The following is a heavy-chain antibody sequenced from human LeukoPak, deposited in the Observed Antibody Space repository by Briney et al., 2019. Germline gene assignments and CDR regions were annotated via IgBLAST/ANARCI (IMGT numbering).Heavy chain of an antibody. J-gene: IGHJ4*02. CDR3: TTGRSDYFDF. Sequence: PSETLSLTCTVSGGSISSSSLYWGWIRQPPGKGLEWIGGIYYSGSTYYNPSLKSRVTISVDTSKNQFSLKLSSVTAADTAVYYCTTGRSDYFDFWGQGTLVTVSS. CDR1: GGSISSSSLY. V-gene: IGHV4-39*01. CDR2: IYYSGST. D-gene: IGHD1-1*01.